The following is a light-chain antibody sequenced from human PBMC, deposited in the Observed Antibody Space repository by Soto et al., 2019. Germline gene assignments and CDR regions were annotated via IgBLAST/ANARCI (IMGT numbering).Light chain of an antibody. CDR1: QTIGGW. Sequence: DIQMTQSPSTLSASVGDRVTITCRASQTIGGWLAWYQQKPGTAPKLLIYDASTLESGVPSRFSGSGSGTEFTLTISSLQPDDFATYYCQQYDNYPLTFGGGTKVEIK. CDR3: QQYDNYPLT. J-gene: IGKJ4*01. CDR2: DAS. V-gene: IGKV1-5*01.